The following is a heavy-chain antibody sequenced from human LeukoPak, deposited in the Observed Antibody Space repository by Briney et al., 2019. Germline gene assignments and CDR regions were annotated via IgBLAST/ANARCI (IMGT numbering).Heavy chain of an antibody. CDR2: IGSRSSHI. CDR3: GRVGSGGTREDTLDI. D-gene: IGHD1-26*01. V-gene: IGHV3-21*01. Sequence: GGSLRLSCAASGFTFSSYSMNWVRQTPGKGLEWVSSIGSRSSHIYYADSVKGRFTISRDNAKNSLYLQMNSLRAEDTAVYYCGRVGSGGTREDTLDIWGQGTMVTVPS. J-gene: IGHJ3*02. CDR1: GFTFSSYS.